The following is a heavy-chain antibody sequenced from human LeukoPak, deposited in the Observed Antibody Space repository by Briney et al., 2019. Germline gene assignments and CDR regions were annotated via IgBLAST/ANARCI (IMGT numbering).Heavy chain of an antibody. J-gene: IGHJ4*02. D-gene: IGHD2-2*01. CDR1: GFTFSSYE. Sequence: GGSLRLSCAASGFTFSSYEMSWVRQAPGKGLEWVSGIGSGGSTSYADSVKGRFTISRDNSKNTLYLQMNSLRAEDTAVYYCAKARATVVGWDFDYWGQGTLVTVSS. CDR2: IGSGGST. V-gene: IGHV3-23*01. CDR3: AKARATVVGWDFDY.